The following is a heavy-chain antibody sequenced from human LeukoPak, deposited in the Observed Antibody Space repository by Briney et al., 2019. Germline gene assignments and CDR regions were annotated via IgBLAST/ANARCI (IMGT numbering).Heavy chain of an antibody. J-gene: IGHJ4*02. CDR1: GFTFSNKW. Sequence: SGGSLRLSCVGSGFTFSNKWMTWVRQAPGKGLEWVANIKPDGGEQYYVDSVKGRFTISRDNADNSLYLQLSSLRAEDTAVYYCAREQRTFDYWGQGILVTVSS. CDR3: AREQRTFDY. CDR2: IKPDGGEQ. D-gene: IGHD5-24*01. V-gene: IGHV3-7*03.